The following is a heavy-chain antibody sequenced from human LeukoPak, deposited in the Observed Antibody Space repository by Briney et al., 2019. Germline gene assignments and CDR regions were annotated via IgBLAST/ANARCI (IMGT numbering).Heavy chain of an antibody. J-gene: IGHJ6*04. CDR1: GGSISSGGYS. CDR3: ARGGRRISDYGMDV. V-gene: IGHV4-30-2*01. D-gene: IGHD1-26*01. CDR2: IYHSGST. Sequence: PSETLSLTCAVSGGSISSGGYSWSWIRQPPGTGLEWIGYIYHSGSTYNNPSLKSRVTISVDRSKNQFSLKLSSVTAADTAVYYCARGGRRISDYGMDVWGKGTTVTVSS.